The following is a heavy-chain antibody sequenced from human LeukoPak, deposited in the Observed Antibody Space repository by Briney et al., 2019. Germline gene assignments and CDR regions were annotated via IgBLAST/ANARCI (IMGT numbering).Heavy chain of an antibody. J-gene: IGHJ4*02. D-gene: IGHD3-22*01. CDR2: VSYDGNKK. V-gene: IGHV3-30*18. CDR1: GFIFSSFG. Sequence: GGSLSLSCAASGFIFSSFGMHWVRQTPGKGLEWVAIVSYDGNKKYYADSVKGRFTISRDNSKKTLYLQMNSLRTEDTAVYYCAKDRLLGDSYYDNSGYGLDSWGQGTPVTVSS. CDR3: AKDRLLGDSYYDNSGYGLDS.